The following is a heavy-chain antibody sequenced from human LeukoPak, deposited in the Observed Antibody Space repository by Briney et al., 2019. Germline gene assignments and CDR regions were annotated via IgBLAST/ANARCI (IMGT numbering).Heavy chain of an antibody. Sequence: PSETLSLTCAVSGGSISSGGYSWSWIRQPPGKGLEWIGYIYYSGSTYYNPSLKSRVTISVDTSKNQFSLKLSSVIAADTAVYYCARGGNSILFDYWGQGTLVTVSS. CDR2: IYYSGST. CDR3: ARGGNSILFDY. V-gene: IGHV4-30-4*07. CDR1: GGSISSGGYS. D-gene: IGHD4-23*01. J-gene: IGHJ4*02.